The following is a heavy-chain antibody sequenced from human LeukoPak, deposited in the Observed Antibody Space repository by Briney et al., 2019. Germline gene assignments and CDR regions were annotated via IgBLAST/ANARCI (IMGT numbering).Heavy chain of an antibody. Sequence: GGSLRLSCAASGFTFDDYGINWVRQAPGKGLEWVSLISGDGGSTYYADSVKGRFTISRDNSKNSLYLQMNSLRTEDAALYYCAKDLDSSGYGAFDIWGQGTMVTVSS. CDR1: GFTFDDYG. CDR2: ISGDGGST. D-gene: IGHD3-22*01. V-gene: IGHV3-43*02. CDR3: AKDLDSSGYGAFDI. J-gene: IGHJ3*02.